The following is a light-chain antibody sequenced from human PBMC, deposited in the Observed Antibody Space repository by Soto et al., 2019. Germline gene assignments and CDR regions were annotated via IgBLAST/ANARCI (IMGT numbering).Light chain of an antibody. J-gene: IGLJ2*01. Sequence: QSALTQPASVSGSPGQSITISCTGTSSDIGVYKYVSWYQQHPGKAPNLMIYEVSNRPSGVSNRFSGSKSGNTASLTISGLQAEDEADYYCSSYTSSNTVVFGGGTKLTVL. CDR2: EVS. CDR3: SSYTSSNTVV. V-gene: IGLV2-14*01. CDR1: SSDIGVYKY.